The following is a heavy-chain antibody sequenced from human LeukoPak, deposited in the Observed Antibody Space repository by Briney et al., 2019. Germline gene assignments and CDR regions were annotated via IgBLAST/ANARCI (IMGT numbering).Heavy chain of an antibody. Sequence: SVKVSCKASGGTFSSYAISWVRQAPGQGLEWIGGIIPIFGTANYAQKFQGRVTITADESTSTAYMELSSLRSEDTAVYYCASPPPYDSSGYHWYFDLWGRGTLVTVSS. J-gene: IGHJ2*01. CDR2: IIPIFGTA. CDR3: ASPPPYDSSGYHWYFDL. V-gene: IGHV1-69*13. D-gene: IGHD3-22*01. CDR1: GGTFSSYA.